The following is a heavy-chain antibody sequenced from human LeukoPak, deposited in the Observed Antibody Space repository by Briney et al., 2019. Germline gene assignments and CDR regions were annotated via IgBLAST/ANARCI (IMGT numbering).Heavy chain of an antibody. Sequence: PSETLSLTCAVYGGSFSDYDWSWIRQPPGKGLGWIGEIIHSGSTNYNPSLKSRVTISVDTSKNQFSLKLSSVTAADTAVYYCARAGRITMVRGVISHRHWYFDLWGRGTLVSVSS. J-gene: IGHJ2*01. CDR3: ARAGRITMVRGVISHRHWYFDL. V-gene: IGHV4-34*12. CDR2: IIHSGST. CDR1: GGSFSDYD. D-gene: IGHD3-10*01.